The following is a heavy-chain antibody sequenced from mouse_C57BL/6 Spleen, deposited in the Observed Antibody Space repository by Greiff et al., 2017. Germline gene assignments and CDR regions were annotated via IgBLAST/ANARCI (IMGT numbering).Heavy chain of an antibody. CDR3: AMYGSAGAMDY. CDR2: IYPRSGNT. CDR1: GYTFTSYG. J-gene: IGHJ4*01. V-gene: IGHV1-81*01. Sequence: VQLQQSGAELARPGASVKLSCKASGYTFTSYGLSWVKQRTGQGLEWIGEIYPRSGNTYYNEKFKGKATLTADKSSSTAYMELRSLTSEYSAVYFCAMYGSAGAMDYWGQGTSVTVSS. D-gene: IGHD1-1*01.